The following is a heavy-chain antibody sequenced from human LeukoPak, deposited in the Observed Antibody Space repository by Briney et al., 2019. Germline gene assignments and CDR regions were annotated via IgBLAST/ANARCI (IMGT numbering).Heavy chain of an antibody. J-gene: IGHJ4*02. CDR1: GFTFSSYW. D-gene: IGHD3-9*01. CDR2: IKQGGREK. CDR3: ARVEDYDILTGFDY. V-gene: IGHV3-7*01. Sequence: GGSLRLSCAASGFTFSSYWMSWVRQAPGKGLEWVANIKQGGREKYYVDSVKGRLPISRENAKNSLYLQMNSMRAEDTAVYYCARVEDYDILTGFDYWGQGTLVTVSS.